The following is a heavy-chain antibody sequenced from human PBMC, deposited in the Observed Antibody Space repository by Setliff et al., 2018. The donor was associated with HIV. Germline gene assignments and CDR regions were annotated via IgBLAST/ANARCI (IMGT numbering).Heavy chain of an antibody. CDR1: GGTFNTYT. D-gene: IGHD3-10*01. V-gene: IGHV7-4-1*02. CDR3: ARAHLWFGESFPFDP. CDR2: IIPFTGTT. J-gene: IGHJ5*02. Sequence: ASVKVSCKASGGTFNTYTITWVRQAPGQGLEWMGGIIPFTGTTNYAQKFQGFTGRFVFSLDTSVSTAHLQISSLKAEDTAVYYCARAHLWFGESFPFDPWGQGTLVTVSS.